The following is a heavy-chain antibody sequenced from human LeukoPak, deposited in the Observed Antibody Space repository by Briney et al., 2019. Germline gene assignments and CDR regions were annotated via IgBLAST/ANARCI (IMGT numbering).Heavy chain of an antibody. V-gene: IGHV3-23*01. J-gene: IGHJ6*02. CDR3: AKGESSSWSYYYYGMDV. Sequence: GGSLRLSYAASGFTFNNYAMSWVRQAPGKGLEWVSAISGSGGSTYYADSVKGRFTISRDNSKNTLYLQMNSLRAEDTAVYSCAKGESSSWSYYYYGMDVWGQGTTVTVSS. CDR1: GFTFNNYA. D-gene: IGHD6-13*01. CDR2: ISGSGGST.